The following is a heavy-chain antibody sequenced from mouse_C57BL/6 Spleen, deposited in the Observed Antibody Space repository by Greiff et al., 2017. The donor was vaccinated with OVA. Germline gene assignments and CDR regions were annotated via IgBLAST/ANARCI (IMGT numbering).Heavy chain of an antibody. CDR3: ARRGRIYDGYRVYFDY. CDR1: GYTFTDYN. D-gene: IGHD2-3*01. Sequence: VQLQQSGPELVKPGASVKIPCKASGYTFTDYNMDWVKQSHGKSLEWIGDINPNNGGTIYNQKFKGKATLTVDKSSSTAYMELRSLTSEDTAVYYCARRGRIYDGYRVYFDYWGQGTTLTISS. J-gene: IGHJ2*01. V-gene: IGHV1-18*01. CDR2: INPNNGGT.